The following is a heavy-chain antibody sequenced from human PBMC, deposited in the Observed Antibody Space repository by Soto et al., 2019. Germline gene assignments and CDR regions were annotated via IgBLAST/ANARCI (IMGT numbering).Heavy chain of an antibody. D-gene: IGHD6-19*01. CDR1: GFTFNAYG. Sequence: QVQLVESGGGVVQPGRSLRLSCAASGFTFNAYGMHWARQAPGKGLEWVAGISSDGNNKYYADSVKGRFTISRDNSKNTLYLQMNSLRTEDTSLYYCAGGWFFFPYCGQGTLVTVSS. CDR2: ISSDGNNK. V-gene: IGHV3-30*03. J-gene: IGHJ4*02. CDR3: AGGWFFFPY.